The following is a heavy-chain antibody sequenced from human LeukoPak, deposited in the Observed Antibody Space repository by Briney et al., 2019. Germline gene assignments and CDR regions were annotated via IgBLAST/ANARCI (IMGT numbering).Heavy chain of an antibody. D-gene: IGHD6-13*01. V-gene: IGHV3-15*01. CDR3: TTESSWYKYFDY. CDR2: IKSKTDGGTT. CDR1: GFTFSDAW. Sequence: GGSLRLSCAASGFTFSDAWLNWVRQTPEKGLEWVARIKSKTDGGTTDYAAPVKGRFTISRDDSRNTLYLHMNSLKTEDTAVYYCTTESSWYKYFDYWGQGTLVTVSS. J-gene: IGHJ4*02.